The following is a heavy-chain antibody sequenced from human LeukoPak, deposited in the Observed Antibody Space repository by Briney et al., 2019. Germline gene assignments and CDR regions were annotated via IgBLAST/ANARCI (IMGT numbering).Heavy chain of an antibody. D-gene: IGHD3-22*01. J-gene: IGHJ6*03. CDR2: INHSGST. Sequence: SVTLSLTCAVYGGSFSGYYWSWIRQPPGKGLEWIGEINHSGSTNYNPSLKSRVTISVDTSKNQFSLKLSSVTAADTAVYYCARDRRGGYLAPARYMDVWGKGTTVTVSS. CDR3: ARDRRGGYLAPARYMDV. V-gene: IGHV4-34*01. CDR1: GGSFSGYY.